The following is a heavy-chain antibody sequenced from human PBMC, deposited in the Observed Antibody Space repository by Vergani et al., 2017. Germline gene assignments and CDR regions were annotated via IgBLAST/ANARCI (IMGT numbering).Heavy chain of an antibody. CDR2: INSDGSST. D-gene: IGHD3-22*01. CDR1: GFTFSSYW. J-gene: IGHJ3*02. CDR3: ARDFPAGGLVVITTDAFDI. V-gene: IGHV3-74*01. Sequence: EVQLVESGGGLVQPGGSLRLSCAASGFTFSSYWMHWVRQAPGKGLVWVSRINSDGSSTSYADSVEGRFTISRDNAKNSLYLQMNSLRAEDTAVYYCARDFPAGGLVVITTDAFDIWGQGTMVTVSS.